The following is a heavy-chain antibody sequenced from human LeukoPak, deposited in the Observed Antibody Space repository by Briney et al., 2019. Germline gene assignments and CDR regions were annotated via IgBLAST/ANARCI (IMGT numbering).Heavy chain of an antibody. CDR3: AGRTVGAPGFEY. Sequence: GGSLRLSCAASGLMFNGNWMHWFRQVPGKGLVWVSEINPGGNKKNYEASVWGRLPASRDNAKNTVYLKIDRVSVGDTPVYYCAGRTVGAPGFEYCGEGGLVCVSS. D-gene: IGHD6-6*01. J-gene: IGHJ4*02. CDR2: INPGGNKK. CDR1: GLMFNGNW. V-gene: IGHV3-74*01.